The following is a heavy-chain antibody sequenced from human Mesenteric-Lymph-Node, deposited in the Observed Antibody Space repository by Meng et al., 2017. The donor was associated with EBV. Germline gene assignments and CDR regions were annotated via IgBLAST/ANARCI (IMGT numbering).Heavy chain of an antibody. CDR2: IYYSGST. J-gene: IGHJ4*02. Sequence: QVHLQESGPRLVKPSQTLSLTCAVSGGSISSGAYYWTWIRQPPGKGLESIGYIYYSGSTYYNPSLQSRVTMSVDTSKNQFSLKLSSVTAADTAVYYCARGYSYDSFGLDYWGQGALVTVSS. CDR3: ARGYSYDSFGLDY. D-gene: IGHD5-18*01. CDR1: GGSISSGAYY. V-gene: IGHV4-30-4*01.